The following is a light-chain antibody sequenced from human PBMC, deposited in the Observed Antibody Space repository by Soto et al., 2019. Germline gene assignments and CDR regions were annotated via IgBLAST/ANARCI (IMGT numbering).Light chain of an antibody. J-gene: IGKJ1*01. V-gene: IGKV3-20*01. CDR2: GAS. CDR1: QSVSNNY. Sequence: EIGLTQSPGTLSLSPWERATLSFMASQSVSNNYLAWYQQKPGQAPRLLIYGASNRATGIPDRFSGSGSGTDFTLTISRLEPEDFAVYYCQQYGSSGTFGQGTKVDI. CDR3: QQYGSSGT.